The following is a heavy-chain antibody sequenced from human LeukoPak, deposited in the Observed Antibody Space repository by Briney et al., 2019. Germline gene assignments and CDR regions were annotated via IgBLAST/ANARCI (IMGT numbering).Heavy chain of an antibody. J-gene: IGHJ4*02. V-gene: IGHV3-74*01. Sequence: GGSLRLSCAASGFTFSSYWMHWVRQAPGKGLMWVSRINSDGSRTTYADSVRGRFTISRDNAKSTLYLQMNSLRAEDTAVYYCARVRNDYTYFDCWGQGTLVTVSS. D-gene: IGHD4-11*01. CDR3: ARVRNDYTYFDC. CDR2: INSDGSRT. CDR1: GFTFSSYW.